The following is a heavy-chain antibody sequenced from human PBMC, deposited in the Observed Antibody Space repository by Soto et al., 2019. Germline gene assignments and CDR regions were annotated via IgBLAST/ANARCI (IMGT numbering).Heavy chain of an antibody. J-gene: IGHJ5*02. CDR1: GGSISSSNYY. Sequence: QLQLQESGPGLVKPSETLSLTCTVSGGSISSSNYYWGWIRQPPGTGLEWIGSIYYSGSTYYNPSLKSRVTISVDTSKNQFSLKLSSVTAADTAVYYCATQEVGGSYVYTFDPWGQGTLVTVSS. CDR3: ATQEVGGSYVYTFDP. V-gene: IGHV4-39*01. D-gene: IGHD1-26*01. CDR2: IYYSGST.